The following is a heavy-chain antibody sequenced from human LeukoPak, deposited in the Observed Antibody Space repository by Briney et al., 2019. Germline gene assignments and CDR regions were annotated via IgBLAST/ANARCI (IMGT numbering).Heavy chain of an antibody. CDR1: GFTFSSYA. V-gene: IGHV3-23*01. J-gene: IGHJ4*02. CDR3: AKSARGREVVAATSSLLLHQTFAKTYYFDY. CDR2: ISGSGGST. Sequence: PGGSLRLSCAASGFTFSSYAMSWVRQAPGKGLEWVSAISGSGGSTYYADSVKGRFTISRDNSKNTLYLQMNSLRAEDTAVYYCAKSARGREVVAATSSLLLHQTFAKTYYFDYWGQGTLVTVSS. D-gene: IGHD2-15*01.